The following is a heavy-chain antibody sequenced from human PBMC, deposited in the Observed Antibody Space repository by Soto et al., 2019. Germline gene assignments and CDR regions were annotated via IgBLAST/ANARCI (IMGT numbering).Heavy chain of an antibody. D-gene: IGHD2-2*01. J-gene: IGHJ4*01. Sequence: GGSLRLSCAASGFGFTFSTSAMSWVRQAPGKGLEWVSTFRESGGTTHYANSVKGRFTISRDTSKNMLYLQMNSLRAEDTAIYYSPTDSHWAIIAPNHDYWGHGTLVTVSS. CDR1: GFGFTFSTSA. CDR3: PTDSHWAIIAPNHDY. CDR2: FRESGGTT. V-gene: IGHV3-23*01.